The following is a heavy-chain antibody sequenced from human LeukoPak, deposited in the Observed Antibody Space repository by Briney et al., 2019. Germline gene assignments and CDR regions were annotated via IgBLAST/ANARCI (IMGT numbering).Heavy chain of an antibody. CDR2: MNPNSGNT. Sequence: ASVKVSCKASGYTFTGYYMHWVRQAPGQGLEWMGWMNPNSGNTGYAQKFQGRVTMTRNTSISTAYMELSRLRSEDTAVYYWGRAPLRSTVTTADHAFDIWGQATMVTVSS. CDR1: GYTFTGYY. V-gene: IGHV1-8*02. J-gene: IGHJ3*02. D-gene: IGHD4-4*01. CDR3: GRAPLRSTVTTADHAFDI.